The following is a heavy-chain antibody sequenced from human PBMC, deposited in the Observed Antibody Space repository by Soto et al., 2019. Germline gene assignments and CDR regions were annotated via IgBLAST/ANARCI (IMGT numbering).Heavy chain of an antibody. CDR3: ARDLFFFQAEDGIRDTVPVSPFLLNRSSDL. V-gene: IGHV3-30-3*01. Sequence: KGLAWEAVISYDGSNKYYADSVKGRVNISRDNSKNTLYLQMNSLRDGDTAVYYCARDLFFFQAEDGIRDTVPVSPFLLNRSSDL. J-gene: IGHJ2*01. CDR2: ISYDGSNK. D-gene: IGHD2-15*01.